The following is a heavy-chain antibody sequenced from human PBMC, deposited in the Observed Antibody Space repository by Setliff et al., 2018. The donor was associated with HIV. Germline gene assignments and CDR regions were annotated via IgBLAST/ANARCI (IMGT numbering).Heavy chain of an antibody. CDR2: IYHTGST. Sequence: PSETLSLTCAVSGGSISSNKWWNWVRQPPGKGLEWIGSIYHTGSTYYNPSSQGHVTISADKSISTAYLQWSSLQASDAAMYYCVIRHCGDDCSFEYFQHWGQGTLVTVSS. CDR1: GGSISSNKW. J-gene: IGHJ1*01. D-gene: IGHD2-21*02. CDR3: VIRHCGDDCSFEYFQH. V-gene: IGHV4-4*02.